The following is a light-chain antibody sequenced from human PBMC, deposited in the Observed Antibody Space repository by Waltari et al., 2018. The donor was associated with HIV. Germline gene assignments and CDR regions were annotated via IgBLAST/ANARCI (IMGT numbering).Light chain of an antibody. CDR3: QSADSSGALWV. Sequence: YELTQPPSVSVSPGQTARITCSGDALPDQFAHWYQQRPGQAPILLIFKDNKRPAGIPERFSGSSSGTTVTLTISGVQAEDEADYYCQSADSSGALWVFGGGAKLTVL. V-gene: IGLV3-25*03. CDR1: ALPDQF. J-gene: IGLJ2*01. CDR2: KDN.